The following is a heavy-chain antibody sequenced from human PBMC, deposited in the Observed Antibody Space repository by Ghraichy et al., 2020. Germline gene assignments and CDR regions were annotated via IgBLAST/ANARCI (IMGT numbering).Heavy chain of an antibody. Sequence: ASVKVSCKVSGYTLTELSMHWVRQAPGKGLEWMGGFDPEDGETIYAQKFQGRVTMTEETSTDTAYMELSSLRCEDTAVYYCATETITGTPRGWFDPWGQGTLVTVSS. CDR1: GYTLTELS. V-gene: IGHV1-24*01. CDR3: ATETITGTPRGWFDP. D-gene: IGHD1-7*01. CDR2: FDPEDGET. J-gene: IGHJ5*02.